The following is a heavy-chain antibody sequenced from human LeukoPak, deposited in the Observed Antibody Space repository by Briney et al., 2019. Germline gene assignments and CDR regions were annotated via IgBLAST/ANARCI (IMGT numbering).Heavy chain of an antibody. Sequence: GGSLRLSCAVSGFTFSNAWMSWVSPAPGKGREWVGRIKSKTDGGTTDYAAPVKGRFTISRDDSKNTLYLQMNSLKTEDTAVYYCTAAAGDYWGQGTLVTVSS. V-gene: IGHV3-15*01. CDR1: GFTFSNAW. D-gene: IGHD6-13*01. J-gene: IGHJ4*02. CDR2: IKSKTDGGTT. CDR3: TAAAGDY.